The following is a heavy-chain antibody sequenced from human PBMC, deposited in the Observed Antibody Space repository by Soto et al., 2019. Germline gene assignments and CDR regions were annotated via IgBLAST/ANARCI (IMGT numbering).Heavy chain of an antibody. CDR2: IYWDDDK. J-gene: IGHJ5*02. V-gene: IGHV2-5*02. CDR1: GFSLSTSGVG. D-gene: IGHD3-10*01. CDR3: AHRRSMVRGVIRNWFDP. Sequence: GSGPTLVNPTQTLTLTCTFSGFSLSTSGVGVGWIRQPPGKALEWLALIYWDDDKRYSPSLKSRLTITKDTSKNQVVLTMTNMDPVDTATYYCAHRRSMVRGVIRNWFDPWGQGTLVTVSS.